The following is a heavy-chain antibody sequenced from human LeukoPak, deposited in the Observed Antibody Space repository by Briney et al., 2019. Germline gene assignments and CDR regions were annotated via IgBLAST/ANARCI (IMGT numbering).Heavy chain of an antibody. V-gene: IGHV1-69*13. D-gene: IGHD5-18*01. Sequence: ASVKVSCKASGGTFSSYAIRWVRQAPGQGLDWMGGIIPIFGKENYAQKFQGRVTITADESTSTAYMELSSLRSEDTAVYYCARGRDSYGYYYGMDVWGKGTTVTVSS. CDR2: IIPIFGKE. J-gene: IGHJ6*04. CDR3: ARGRDSYGYYYGMDV. CDR1: GGTFSSYA.